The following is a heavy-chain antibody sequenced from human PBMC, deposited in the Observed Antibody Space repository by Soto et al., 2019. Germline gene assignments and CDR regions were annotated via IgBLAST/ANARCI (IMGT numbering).Heavy chain of an antibody. Sequence: SETLSLTCTVSGGSISSYYWSWIRQPPGKGLEWIGYIYYSGSTNYNPSLKSRVTISVDTSKNQFSLKLSSVPAADTAVYYCASRWGSAFDIWGQGTMVTVSS. CDR1: GGSISSYY. J-gene: IGHJ3*02. CDR2: IYYSGST. V-gene: IGHV4-59*08. CDR3: ASRWGSAFDI. D-gene: IGHD1-26*01.